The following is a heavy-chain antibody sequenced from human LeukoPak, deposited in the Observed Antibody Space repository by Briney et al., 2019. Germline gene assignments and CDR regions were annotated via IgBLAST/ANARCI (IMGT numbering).Heavy chain of an antibody. D-gene: IGHD3-22*01. J-gene: IGHJ4*02. CDR1: GFTFSSYA. Sequence: GGSLRLSCAASGFTFSSYAMSWVRQAPGKGLEWVSAISGSGGSTYYADSVKGRFTISRDNSKNTLYLQMNSLRAEDTAVYFCARRGYYYDSSGYYSVGDYWGQGTLVTVSS. CDR2: ISGSGGST. V-gene: IGHV3-23*01. CDR3: ARRGYYYDSSGYYSVGDY.